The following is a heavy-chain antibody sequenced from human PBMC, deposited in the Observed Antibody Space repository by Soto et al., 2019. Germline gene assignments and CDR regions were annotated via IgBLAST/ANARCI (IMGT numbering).Heavy chain of an antibody. D-gene: IGHD1-26*01. Sequence: SETLSLTCAVYGGSFSAYYWSWVRQPPGKGLEWIGEIIHSESTKYNPSLKSRVTISVGTSKNQFSLKLSSVTAADTAVYYCARQRPTDGRWEFANYYGMDVWGQGTPVTVSS. CDR1: GGSFSAYY. V-gene: IGHV4-34*12. J-gene: IGHJ6*02. CDR3: ARQRPTDGRWEFANYYGMDV. CDR2: IIHSEST.